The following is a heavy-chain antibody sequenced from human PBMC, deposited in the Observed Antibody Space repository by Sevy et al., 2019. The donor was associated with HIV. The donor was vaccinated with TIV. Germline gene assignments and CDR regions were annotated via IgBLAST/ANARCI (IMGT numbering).Heavy chain of an antibody. D-gene: IGHD3-16*01. CDR1: GFPFTNSA. V-gene: IGHV1-58*01. CDR3: AAEGMTRFGGPVRVFDI. Sequence: ASVKVSYKASGFPFTNSAVQWVRQTRGQRLEWIGWIVVGSAITNYAQSFQETVTITRDLSTSTAYMELSSLRSEDSAVYYCAAEGMTRFGGPVRVFDIWGQGTMVTVSS. J-gene: IGHJ3*02. CDR2: IVVGSAIT.